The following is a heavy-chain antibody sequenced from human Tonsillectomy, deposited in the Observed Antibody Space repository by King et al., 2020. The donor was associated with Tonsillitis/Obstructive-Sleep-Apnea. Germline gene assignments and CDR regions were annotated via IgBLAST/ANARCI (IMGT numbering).Heavy chain of an antibody. D-gene: IGHD2-2*01. Sequence: VQLVQSGGGLVQPGGSLRLSCAASGFTFSSYWMSWVRQAPGKGLEWVANIKQDGSEKNYVDSVKGRFTISRDNAKNSLYLQMNSLRAEDTAVYYCASPPYCSSTSCLLMDVWGKGTPVTVSS. CDR2: IKQDGSEK. J-gene: IGHJ6*04. CDR3: ASPPYCSSTSCLLMDV. CDR1: GFTFSSYW. V-gene: IGHV3-7*01.